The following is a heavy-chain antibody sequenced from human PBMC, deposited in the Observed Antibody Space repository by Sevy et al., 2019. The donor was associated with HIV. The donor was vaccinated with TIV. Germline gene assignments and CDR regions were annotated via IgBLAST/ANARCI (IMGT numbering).Heavy chain of an antibody. CDR2: ISYDGSNK. CDR3: AKRYYYDSNDYYYGMDV. CDR1: GFTFSNYG. J-gene: IGHJ6*02. Sequence: GGSLRLSCAASGFTFSNYGMHWVRQAPGKGLEWVAAISYDGSNKDYADSVKGRFTISRENSKNTLYLQMNSLRAEDTAVYYCAKRYYYDSNDYYYGMDVWGQGTTVTVSS. V-gene: IGHV3-30*18. D-gene: IGHD3-22*01.